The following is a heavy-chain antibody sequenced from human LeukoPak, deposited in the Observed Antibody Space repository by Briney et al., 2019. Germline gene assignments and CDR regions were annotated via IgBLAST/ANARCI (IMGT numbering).Heavy chain of an antibody. CDR2: IRSNAYGGTT. J-gene: IGHJ4*02. V-gene: IGHV3-49*04. D-gene: IGHD6-19*01. Sequence: GGSLRLSCTASGFTFGDYAVSWVRQAPGKGLEWVGFIRSNAYGGTTEYAASVKGRFTISRDDSKSIAYLQMNSLKTEDTAVYYCTIASGWYVFDYWGQGTLVTVSS. CDR1: GFTFGDYA. CDR3: TIASGWYVFDY.